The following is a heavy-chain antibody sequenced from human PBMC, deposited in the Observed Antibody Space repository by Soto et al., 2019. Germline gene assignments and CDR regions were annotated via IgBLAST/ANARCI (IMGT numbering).Heavy chain of an antibody. V-gene: IGHV4-39*01. CDR2: IYYSGST. CDR1: GGSISSSSYY. CDR3: AGLWFGELSDYYYGMDV. Sequence: ETLSLTCTVSGGSISSSSYYWGWIRQPPGKGLEWIGSIYYSGSTYYNPSLKSRVTISVDTSKNQFSLKLSSVTAADTAVYYCAGLWFGELSDYYYGMDVWGQGTTV. D-gene: IGHD3-10*01. J-gene: IGHJ6*02.